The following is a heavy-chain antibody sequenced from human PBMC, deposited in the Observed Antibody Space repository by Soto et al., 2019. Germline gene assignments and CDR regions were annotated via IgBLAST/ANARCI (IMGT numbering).Heavy chain of an antibody. V-gene: IGHV4-4*02. CDR3: VISQATALDY. J-gene: IGHJ4*02. CDR2: AHHSGRT. CDR1: GDSMSSSNW. Sequence: QVQLQESGPGLLKPSGTLSLTCTVSGDSMSSSNWWNWVRQPPGKGLEWIGEAHHSGRTNYNPSLRSRVTISVDRSQNLFSLKLASVTAAYTAVYYCVISQATALDYWGQGTLVTVSS.